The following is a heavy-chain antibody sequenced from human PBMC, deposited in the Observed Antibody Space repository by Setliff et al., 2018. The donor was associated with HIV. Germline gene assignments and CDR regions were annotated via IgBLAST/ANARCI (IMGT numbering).Heavy chain of an antibody. CDR1: GGSISSYY. CDR2: IYSSGST. V-gene: IGHV4-59*12. D-gene: IGHD3-10*01. CDR3: AGEFAY. Sequence: PSETLSLTCTVSGGSISSYYWSWIRQPPGKGLEWIGNIYSSGSTNYNPSLKSRVSMSIDTSDNQFSLNLNSVTAADTAVYYCAGEFAYWGQGALVTVSS. J-gene: IGHJ4*02.